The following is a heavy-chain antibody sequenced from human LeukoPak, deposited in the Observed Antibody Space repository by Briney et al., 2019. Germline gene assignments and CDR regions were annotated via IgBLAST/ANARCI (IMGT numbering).Heavy chain of an antibody. CDR2: INSDGSST. V-gene: IGHV3-74*01. CDR3: AREVATFDY. D-gene: IGHD5-12*01. CDR1: GFTFGTYW. Sequence: GGSLRLPCAASGFTFGTYWMHWVRQAPGKGLVWVSRINSDGSSTSYADSVKGRFTISRDNAKNTLYLQMNSLRVEDTAVYYCAREVATFDYWGQGTLVPVSS. J-gene: IGHJ4*02.